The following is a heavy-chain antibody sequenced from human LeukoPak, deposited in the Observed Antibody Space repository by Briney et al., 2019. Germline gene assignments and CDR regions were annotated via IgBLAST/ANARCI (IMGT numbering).Heavy chain of an antibody. V-gene: IGHV4-61*02. CDR2: IYTSGST. CDR3: ARGPSSGCYFDY. J-gene: IGHJ4*02. D-gene: IGHD6-19*01. Sequence: PSETLSLTCIVSGGSISSGSYSWSWIRQPAGKGLEWIGRIYTSGSTNYNPSLKSRVTLSVDTSKNQFSLKLSSVTAADTAVYYCARGPSSGCYFDYWGQGTLVTVSS. CDR1: GGSISSGSYS.